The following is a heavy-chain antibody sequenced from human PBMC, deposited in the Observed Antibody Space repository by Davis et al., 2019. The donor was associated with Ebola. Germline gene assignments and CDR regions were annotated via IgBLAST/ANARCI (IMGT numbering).Heavy chain of an antibody. V-gene: IGHV1-69*13. D-gene: IGHD2-15*01. CDR1: GGTFSSYA. CDR2: IIPIFGTA. J-gene: IGHJ6*02. Sequence: SVKVSCKASGGTFSSYAISWVRQAPGQGLEWMGGIIPIFGTANYAQKFQGRVTITADESTSTADMELSSLRSEDTAVYYCASINRVVAGDYYYGMDVWGQGTTVTVSS. CDR3: ASINRVVAGDYYYGMDV.